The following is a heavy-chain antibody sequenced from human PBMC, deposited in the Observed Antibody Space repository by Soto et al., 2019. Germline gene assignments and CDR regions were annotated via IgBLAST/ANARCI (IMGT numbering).Heavy chain of an antibody. V-gene: IGHV1-46*01. J-gene: IGHJ4*02. Sequence: QVQLVQSGAEVKKPGASVKVCCKASGYIFISYYMHWVRQAPGQGLEWMGVINPSDGSTTYAQNFQGRVTMTSDTSTSSVYMELSSLRSEDMAVYYCARPATVTPPYYFDYWGQGTLVTVSS. CDR2: INPSDGST. D-gene: IGHD4-17*01. CDR1: GYIFISYY. CDR3: ARPATVTPPYYFDY.